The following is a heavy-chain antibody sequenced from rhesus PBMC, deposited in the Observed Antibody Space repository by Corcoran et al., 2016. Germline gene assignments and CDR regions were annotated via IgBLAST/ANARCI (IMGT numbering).Heavy chain of an antibody. CDR3: ASSFLNRFDV. CDR1: GGSFSSYW. Sequence: QVQLQGSGPGLVKPSETLSLTCAVSGGSFSSYWWSWIRQSPGKGLEGIGQNNGNRGHTHYHPTLKIRVTFSKDASKNQFSLRLSSVTAADTAVYYCASSFLNRFDVWGPGVLVTVSS. V-gene: IGHV4-80*01. J-gene: IGHJ5-1*01. CDR2: NNGNRGHT.